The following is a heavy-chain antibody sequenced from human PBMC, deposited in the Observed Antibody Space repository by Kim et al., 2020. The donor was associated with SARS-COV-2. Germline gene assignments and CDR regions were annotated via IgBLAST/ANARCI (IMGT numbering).Heavy chain of an antibody. CDR1: GFTFDDYA. V-gene: IGHV3-9*01. J-gene: IGHJ4*01. D-gene: IGHD3-22*01. CDR2: ISWNSGSI. Sequence: LRLSCAASGFTFDDYAMHWVRQAPGKGLEWVSGISWNSGSIGYADSVKGRFTISRDNAKNSLYLHMNSLRAEDTALYYCAKAYYYDSSGYYPPFDYW. CDR3: AKAYYYDSSGYYPPFDY.